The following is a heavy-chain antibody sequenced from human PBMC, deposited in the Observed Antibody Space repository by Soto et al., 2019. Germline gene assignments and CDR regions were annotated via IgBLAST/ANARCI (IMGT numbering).Heavy chain of an antibody. CDR2: IMPGSSHI. CDR1: GFSFSIYS. Sequence: GGSLRLSCAASGFSFSIYSMNWVRQAPGKGLEWVSYIMPGSSHIFYADSVKGRFTISRDNAKNSLYLQMNSLRAEDTALYYCARLYSSGWYGPGRYWGQGTLVTVSS. D-gene: IGHD6-19*01. J-gene: IGHJ4*02. V-gene: IGHV3-21*05. CDR3: ARLYSSGWYGPGRY.